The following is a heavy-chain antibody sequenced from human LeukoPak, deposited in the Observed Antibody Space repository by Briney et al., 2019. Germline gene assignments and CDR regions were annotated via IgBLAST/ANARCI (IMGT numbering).Heavy chain of an antibody. CDR1: GFTFSGSA. J-gene: IGHJ4*02. Sequence: PGGPLRLSCAASGFTFSGSAMHWVRQASGKGLEWVGRIRSKANSYATAYAASVKGRFTISRDDSKNTAYLQMNSLKTEDTAVYYCTRFEYSSSQGGQGTLVTVSS. V-gene: IGHV3-73*01. D-gene: IGHD6-6*01. CDR2: IRSKANSYAT. CDR3: TRFEYSSSQ.